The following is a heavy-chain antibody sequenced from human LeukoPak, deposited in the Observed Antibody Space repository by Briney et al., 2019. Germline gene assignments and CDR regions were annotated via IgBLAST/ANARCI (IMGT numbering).Heavy chain of an antibody. CDR2: IYYSGST. D-gene: IGHD5-18*01. CDR3: ARHVSGYSRPHMDV. CDR1: GGSISISSYY. J-gene: IGHJ6*03. Sequence: SETLSLTCTVSGGSISISSYYWGWIRQPPGKGLEWIVSIYYSGSTYYNPSLKSRVTISVDTSKNQFSLKLSSVTAADTAVYYCARHVSGYSRPHMDVWGKGTTVTVSS. V-gene: IGHV4-39*01.